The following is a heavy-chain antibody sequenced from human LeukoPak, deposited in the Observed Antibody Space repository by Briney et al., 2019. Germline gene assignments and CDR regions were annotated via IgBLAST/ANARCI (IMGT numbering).Heavy chain of an antibody. D-gene: IGHD1-26*01. CDR1: GGSISSYY. V-gene: IGHV4-4*09. Sequence: SETLSLTCTVSGGSISSYYWSWIRQPPGKGLEWIGYIYTSGSTNYNPSLKGRVTISVDTSKNQFSLKLSSVTAADTAVYYCARQYSGSYHPAYYYYYMDVWGKGTTVTVYS. CDR2: IYTSGST. CDR3: ARQYSGSYHPAYYYYYMDV. J-gene: IGHJ6*03.